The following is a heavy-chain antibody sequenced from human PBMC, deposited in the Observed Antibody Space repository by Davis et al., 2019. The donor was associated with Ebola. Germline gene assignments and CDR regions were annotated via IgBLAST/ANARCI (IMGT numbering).Heavy chain of an antibody. CDR1: GFIFGTYA. CDR3: VRTYGGASGRFDS. CDR2: ISGASDKT. J-gene: IGHJ4*02. Sequence: GESLKISCAASGFIFGTYAMSWVRQAPGKGPEWVSAISGASDKTYYADSVKGRFTISRDNSENTLYLHMDSLRAEDTAVYYCVRTYGGASGRFDSWGQGTPVTVSS. D-gene: IGHD2-21*01. V-gene: IGHV3-23*01.